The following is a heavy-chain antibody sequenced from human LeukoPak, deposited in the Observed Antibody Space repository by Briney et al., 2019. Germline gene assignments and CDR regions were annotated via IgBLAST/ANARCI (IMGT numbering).Heavy chain of an antibody. J-gene: IGHJ4*02. Sequence: ASVKVSCKASGYTFTSYAMHWVRQAPGQRLKWMGWINAGNGNTKYSQKFQGRVTITRDTSASTAYMELSSLRSEDTAVYYCARELYGSSGWYYFDYWGQGTLVTVSS. CDR3: ARELYGSSGWYYFDY. CDR1: GYTFTSYA. V-gene: IGHV1-3*01. CDR2: INAGNGNT. D-gene: IGHD6-19*01.